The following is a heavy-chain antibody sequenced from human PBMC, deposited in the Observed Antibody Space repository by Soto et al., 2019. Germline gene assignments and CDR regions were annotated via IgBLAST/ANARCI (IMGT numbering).Heavy chain of an antibody. CDR1: GGTFSSYA. Sequence: ASVKVSCKASGGTFSSYAISWVRQAPGQGLEWMGGIIPIFGTANYAQKFQGRVTITADESTSTAYMELSSLRSEDTAVYYCARASIDFWSGYPLPLGPHSTYYYYYYGMDVWGQGTTVTVSS. CDR3: ARASIDFWSGYPLPLGPHSTYYYYYYGMDV. J-gene: IGHJ6*02. V-gene: IGHV1-69*13. D-gene: IGHD3-3*01. CDR2: IIPIFGTA.